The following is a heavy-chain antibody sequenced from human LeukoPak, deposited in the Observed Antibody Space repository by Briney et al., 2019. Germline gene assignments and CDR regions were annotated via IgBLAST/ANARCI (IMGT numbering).Heavy chain of an antibody. V-gene: IGHV3-66*04. J-gene: IGHJ4*02. CDR1: GFIFSSYW. Sequence: GGSLRLSCAASGFIFSSYWMHWVRQAPGKGLEWVSVIYSGGSTYYADSVKGRFTISRDNSKNTLYLQMNSLRAEDTAVYYCARHSSSSPGYWGQGTLVTVSS. CDR3: ARHSSSSPGY. CDR2: IYSGGST. D-gene: IGHD6-6*01.